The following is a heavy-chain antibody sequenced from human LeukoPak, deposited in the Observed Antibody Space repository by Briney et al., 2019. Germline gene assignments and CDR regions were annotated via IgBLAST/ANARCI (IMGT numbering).Heavy chain of an antibody. CDR1: GFTFSSYA. V-gene: IGHV3-30*04. CDR2: ISYDGSNK. D-gene: IGHD3-22*01. Sequence: PGGSLRLSCAASGFTFSSYAMHWVRQAPGKGLEWVAVISYDGSNKYYADSVKGRFTISRDNSKNTLYLQMNSLRAEDTAVYYCAREWLYDAFDIWGQGTMVTVSS. J-gene: IGHJ3*02. CDR3: AREWLYDAFDI.